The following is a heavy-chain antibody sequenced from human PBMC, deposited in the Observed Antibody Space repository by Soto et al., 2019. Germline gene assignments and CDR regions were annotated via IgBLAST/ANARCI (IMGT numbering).Heavy chain of an antibody. Sequence: EVQLLESGGGLVQPGGSLRLSCAASGFTFSSYAMSWVRQAPGKGLGWVSAISGSGGSTYYADSVKGRFTISRDNSKNTLYLQMNSLQAEDTAVYYCAKLRLNDFWSGYPDHYWYFDLWGRGTLVTVSS. V-gene: IGHV3-23*01. CDR3: AKLRLNDFWSGYPDHYWYFDL. J-gene: IGHJ2*01. D-gene: IGHD3-3*01. CDR2: ISGSGGST. CDR1: GFTFSSYA.